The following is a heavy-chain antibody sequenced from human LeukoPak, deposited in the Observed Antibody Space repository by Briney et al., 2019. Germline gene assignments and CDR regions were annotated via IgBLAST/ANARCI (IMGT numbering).Heavy chain of an antibody. J-gene: IGHJ4*02. CDR1: GGSISSYY. V-gene: IGHV4-59*08. Sequence: SETLSLTCTVSGGSISSYYWSWIRQPPGKGLEWIGYIYYSGSTNYNPSPKSRVTISVDTSKNQFSLKLSSVTAADTAVYYCARQRGPCSGGSCYPRIYFDYWGQGTLVTVSS. CDR3: ARQRGPCSGGSCYPRIYFDY. D-gene: IGHD2-15*01. CDR2: IYYSGST.